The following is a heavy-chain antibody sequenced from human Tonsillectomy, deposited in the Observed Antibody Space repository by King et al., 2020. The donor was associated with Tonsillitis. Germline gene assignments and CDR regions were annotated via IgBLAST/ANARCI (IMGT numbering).Heavy chain of an antibody. J-gene: IGHJ6*03. CDR1: GFTFSSYS. CDR3: GRGSFWSGYYDYYYYYYMDV. CDR2: ISSSSSTI. D-gene: IGHD3-3*01. V-gene: IGHV3-48*01. Sequence: QLVQSGGGLVQPGGSLRLSCAASGFTFSSYSMNWVRQAPGKGLEWVSYISSSSSTIYYADSVKGRFTISRDNAKNSLYLQMNSLRAEDTAVYYCGRGSFWSGYYDYYYYYYMDVWGKGTTVTVSS.